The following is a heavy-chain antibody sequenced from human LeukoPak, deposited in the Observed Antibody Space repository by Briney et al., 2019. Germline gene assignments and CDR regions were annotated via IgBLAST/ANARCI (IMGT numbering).Heavy chain of an antibody. Sequence: GGSLRLSCAASGFTFSSYWMHWVRQAPGKGLVCVSRINGDGSFTIYADSVKGRFIISRDNAKNSLFLQINSLRAEDTAVYYCAKDLVDTAMVTDYWGQGTLVTVSS. V-gene: IGHV3-74*01. CDR3: AKDLVDTAMVTDY. CDR1: GFTFSSYW. CDR2: INGDGSFT. J-gene: IGHJ4*02. D-gene: IGHD5-18*01.